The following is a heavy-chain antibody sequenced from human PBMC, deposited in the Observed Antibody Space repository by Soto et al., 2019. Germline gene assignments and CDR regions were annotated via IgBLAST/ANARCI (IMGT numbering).Heavy chain of an antibody. CDR1: GGTFSSYT. V-gene: IGHV1-69*02. CDR3: ARSGGGEVSSWYNY. D-gene: IGHD6-13*01. Sequence: QVQLVQSGAEVKKPGSSVKVSCKASGGTFSSYTISWVRQAPGQGLEWMGRIIPILGIANYAQKFQGRVTXXAXKXXSTAYMELSSLRSEDTAVYYCARSGGGEVSSWYNYWGQGTLVTVSS. J-gene: IGHJ4*02. CDR2: IIPILGIA.